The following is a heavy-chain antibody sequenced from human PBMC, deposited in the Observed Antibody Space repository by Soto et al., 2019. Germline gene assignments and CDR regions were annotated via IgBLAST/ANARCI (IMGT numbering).Heavy chain of an antibody. V-gene: IGHV1-24*01. J-gene: IGHJ5*02. Sequence: ASVKVSCKVSGYTLTELSMHWVRQAPGKGLEWMGGFDPEDGETIYAQKFQGRVTMTEDTSTDTAYMELSSLRSEDTAVYYCAADPLAYCSGGRCLTWGQRTMVTVSS. CDR3: AADPLAYCSGGRCLT. D-gene: IGHD2-15*01. CDR2: FDPEDGET. CDR1: GYTLTELS.